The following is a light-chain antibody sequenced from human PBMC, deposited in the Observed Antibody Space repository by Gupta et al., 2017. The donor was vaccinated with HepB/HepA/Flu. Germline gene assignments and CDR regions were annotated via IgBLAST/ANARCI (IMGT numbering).Light chain of an antibody. CDR1: SFNIEKNF. CDR3: GKWASSLSNGV. V-gene: IGLV1-51*02. J-gene: IGLJ2*01. Sequence: QSVLTQPPSVPPAPGPKVTISCSGNSFNIEKNFVYWFQQLPRTDPKLLIYKNDKRPSGIPDRFSGSKSGASATLGITGLQTGDEADDYCGKWASSLSNGVIGGGTKVTVL. CDR2: KND.